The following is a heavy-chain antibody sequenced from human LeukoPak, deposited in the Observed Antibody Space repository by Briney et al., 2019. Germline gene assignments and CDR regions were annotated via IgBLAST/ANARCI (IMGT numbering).Heavy chain of an antibody. J-gene: IGHJ4*02. CDR3: ARTGSTVTMLYPFDH. CDR1: GGSIRSYY. Sequence: AETLSLTCTVSGGSIRSYYWSWVRQPPGKGREWLGYIYYSGRTNYNPSLKSRVSISVDPSKNQFSLKLSSVTAADTAVYYCARTGSTVTMLYPFDHWGQGTLVTVSS. V-gene: IGHV4-59*01. CDR2: IYYSGRT. D-gene: IGHD4-17*01.